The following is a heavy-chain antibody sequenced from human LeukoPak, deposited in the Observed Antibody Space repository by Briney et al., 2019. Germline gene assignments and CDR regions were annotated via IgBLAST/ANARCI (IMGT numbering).Heavy chain of an antibody. J-gene: IGHJ4*02. CDR1: GYTFTCYY. Sequence: ASVKVSCKASGYTFTCYYMHWVRLAPGQGLEWMGWINPNSGDTHFAQNFQGRVSMTSDTSISTAYMDLSRLSSDNTAVYCGARPAVAGTFDYWGQGTLVTVSS. CDR2: INPNSGDT. CDR3: ARPAVAGTFDY. D-gene: IGHD6-19*01. V-gene: IGHV1-2*02.